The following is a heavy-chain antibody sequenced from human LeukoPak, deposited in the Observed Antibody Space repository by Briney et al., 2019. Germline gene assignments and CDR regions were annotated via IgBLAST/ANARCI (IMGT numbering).Heavy chain of an antibody. Sequence: GGSLRLSCAASGFSFRSYGMHWVRQAPGKGLEWMAVMSYDGSNKYYADSVKGRFTISRDNSKNTLYLQMSSLRTEDTAVYYCAKDRSSSWAIDYWGQGTLVTVSS. J-gene: IGHJ4*02. D-gene: IGHD6-13*01. CDR3: AKDRSSSWAIDY. CDR2: MSYDGSNK. V-gene: IGHV3-30*18. CDR1: GFSFRSYG.